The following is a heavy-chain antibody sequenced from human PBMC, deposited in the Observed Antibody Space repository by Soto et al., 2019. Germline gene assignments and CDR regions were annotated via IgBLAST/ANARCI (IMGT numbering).Heavy chain of an antibody. D-gene: IGHD2-2*02. CDR2: IRSKAYGGTT. Sequence: GGSLRLSCTASGFTFGDYAMSWFRQAPGKGLEWVGFIRSKAYGGTTEYAASVKGRFTISRDDSKSIAYLQMNSLKTEDTAVYYCTRDPTWGIVVVPAAIRSAFDIWGQGTMVTVSS. J-gene: IGHJ3*02. CDR3: TRDPTWGIVVVPAAIRSAFDI. V-gene: IGHV3-49*03. CDR1: GFTFGDYA.